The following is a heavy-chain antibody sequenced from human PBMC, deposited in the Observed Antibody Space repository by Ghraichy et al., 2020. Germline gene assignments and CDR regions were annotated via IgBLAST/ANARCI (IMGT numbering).Heavy chain of an antibody. Sequence: TLSLTCTVSGGSISSSSYYWGWIRQPPGKGLEWIGSIYYSGSTYYNPSLKSRVTISVDTSKNQFSLKLSSVTAADTAVYYCARRRGAVNWFDPWGQGTLVTVSS. D-gene: IGHD1-26*01. V-gene: IGHV4-39*01. CDR2: IYYSGST. CDR1: GGSISSSSYY. CDR3: ARRRGAVNWFDP. J-gene: IGHJ5*02.